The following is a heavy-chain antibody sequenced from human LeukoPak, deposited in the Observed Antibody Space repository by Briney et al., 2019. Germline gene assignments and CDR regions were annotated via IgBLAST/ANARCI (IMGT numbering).Heavy chain of an antibody. V-gene: IGHV4-4*07. CDR1: GGSISSYY. CDR3: ARHGYSGSYYGLSWFDP. J-gene: IGHJ5*02. D-gene: IGHD1-26*01. Sequence: VKPSETLSLTCTVSGGSISSYYWSWIRQPAGKGLEWIGRIYTSGSTNYNPSLKSRVTISVDTSKNQFSLKLSSVTAADTAVYYCARHGYSGSYYGLSWFDPWGQGTLVTVSS. CDR2: IYTSGST.